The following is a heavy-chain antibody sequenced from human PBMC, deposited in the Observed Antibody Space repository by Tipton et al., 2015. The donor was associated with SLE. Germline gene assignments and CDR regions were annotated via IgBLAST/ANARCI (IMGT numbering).Heavy chain of an antibody. V-gene: IGHV4-61*09. CDR2: INHSGST. Sequence: TLSLTCTVSGGSISSGSYYWSWIRQPAGKGLEWIGEINHSGSTNYNPSLKSRVSISVDTSKNQFSLKLSSVTAADTAVYYCARGLHYGMDVWGQGTTVTVSS. J-gene: IGHJ6*02. CDR3: ARGLHYGMDV. CDR1: GGSISSGSYY.